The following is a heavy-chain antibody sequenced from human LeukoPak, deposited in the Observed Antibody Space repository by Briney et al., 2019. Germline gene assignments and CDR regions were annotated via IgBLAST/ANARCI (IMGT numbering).Heavy chain of an antibody. V-gene: IGHV3-11*04. D-gene: IGHD3-22*01. CDR2: ISSSGSTI. CDR1: GFTFSDYY. Sequence: PGGSLRLSCAAPGFTFSDYYMSWIRQAPGKGLEWVSYISSSGSTIYYADSVKSRFTISRDNAKNSLYLQMNSLRAEDTAVYYCARGSYYYDSSGYYMDVWGKGTTVTVSS. CDR3: ARGSYYYDSSGYYMDV. J-gene: IGHJ6*03.